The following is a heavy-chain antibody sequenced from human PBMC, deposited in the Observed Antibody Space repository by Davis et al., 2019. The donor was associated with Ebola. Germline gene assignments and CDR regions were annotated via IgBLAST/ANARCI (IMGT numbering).Heavy chain of an antibody. CDR1: GFTFSGSA. CDR2: IRSKANSYAT. Sequence: GESLKISCAASGFTFSGSAMHWVRQASGKGLAWVGRIRSKANSYATAYAASVKGRFTISRDDSKNTAYLQMNSLKTEDTAVYYCTSLTLWRGEDFDYWGQGTLVTGSS. CDR3: TSLTLWRGEDFDY. J-gene: IGHJ4*02. D-gene: IGHD2-21*01. V-gene: IGHV3-73*01.